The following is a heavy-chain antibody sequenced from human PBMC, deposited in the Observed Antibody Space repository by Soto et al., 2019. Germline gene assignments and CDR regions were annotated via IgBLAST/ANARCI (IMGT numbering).Heavy chain of an antibody. CDR3: AKDGAEDLVVSNPESCFDY. D-gene: IGHD5-12*01. V-gene: IGHV3-9*01. CDR1: GFIFDDYA. Sequence: EVQLVVSGGGLVQPGRSLSISCAASGFIFDDYAMHWVRQAPGKGLEWVSGISWNSGSIGYADSVKGRFTISRDNAKNSLYLQMNSLRAEDTALYYCAKDGAEDLVVSNPESCFDYWGQGTLVTVSS. CDR2: ISWNSGSI. J-gene: IGHJ4*02.